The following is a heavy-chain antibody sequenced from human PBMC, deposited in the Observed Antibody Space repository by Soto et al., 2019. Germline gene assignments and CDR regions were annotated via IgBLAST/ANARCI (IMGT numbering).Heavy chain of an antibody. J-gene: IGHJ4*02. V-gene: IGHV1-3*05. CDR1: GYTLITYG. D-gene: IGHD5-18*01. CDR3: ARGVGYSYGSYLDY. Sequence: QVQLVQSGAEEKKPGASVKVSCKASGYTLITYGIYWVRQAPGQRLDWMGWINPGNGNTKYSQKFQGRVTFTRDTYAKTAYMELSSLRYEDTAVYYCARGVGYSYGSYLDYWGQGTLVTVSS. CDR2: INPGNGNT.